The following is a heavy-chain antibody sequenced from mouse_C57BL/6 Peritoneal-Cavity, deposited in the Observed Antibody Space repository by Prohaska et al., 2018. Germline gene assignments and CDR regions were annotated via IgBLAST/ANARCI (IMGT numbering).Heavy chain of an antibody. CDR1: GFTFSGFW. CDR2: INSDGSAI. J-gene: IGHJ1*03. Sequence: EVQLLETGGGLVQPGGSRGLSCEGSGFTFSGFWMSWVRQTPGKTLEWIGDINSDGSAINYAPSIKDRFTTFRDNDKSTLYLQMSNVRSEDTATYFCMRYHDGYWYFDVWGTGTTVTVSS. D-gene: IGHD2-12*01. V-gene: IGHV11-2*01. CDR3: MRYHDGYWYFDV.